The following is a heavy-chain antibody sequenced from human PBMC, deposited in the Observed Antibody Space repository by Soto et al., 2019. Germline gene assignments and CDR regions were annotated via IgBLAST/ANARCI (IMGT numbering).Heavy chain of an antibody. CDR2: IYYSGSS. CDR3: ARNPYYYGAGSYPDYYYYGMDV. CDR1: GGSISCCDYY. J-gene: IGHJ6*02. Sequence: SETLSLTCTVSGGSISCCDYYWSWIRQPPGLGLEWFGYIYYSGSSYYNLSLKSRVTISVDTSKNQFSLTLSSVTAADTAVYYCARNPYYYGAGSYPDYYYYGMDVWGQGTTVTVSS. V-gene: IGHV4-30-4*01. D-gene: IGHD3-10*01.